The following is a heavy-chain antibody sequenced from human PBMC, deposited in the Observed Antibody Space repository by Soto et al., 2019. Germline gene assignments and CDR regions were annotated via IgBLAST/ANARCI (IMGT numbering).Heavy chain of an antibody. Sequence: QVQLVEAGGGVVQPGRSLRLSCAASGFTFSDYAMNWVRQAPGKGLEWVAVISFDGSNKYYPDSAKGRFTISRNNSKNTLYLQMNSMRAEDTAVYYCARSYYDSSGYVVDYWGQGTLVTVSS. CDR1: GFTFSDYA. V-gene: IGHV3-30-3*01. J-gene: IGHJ4*02. CDR3: ARSYYDSSGYVVDY. CDR2: ISFDGSNK. D-gene: IGHD3-22*01.